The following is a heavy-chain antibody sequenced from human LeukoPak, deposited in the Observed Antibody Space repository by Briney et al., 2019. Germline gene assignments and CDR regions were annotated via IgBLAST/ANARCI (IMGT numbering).Heavy chain of an antibody. CDR1: GGSISSYY. CDR3: ARDRGYYDYVWGSYRSLPFDY. Sequence: SETLSLTCTVSGGSISSYYWSWIRQPPGKGLEWIGYICYSGSTNYNPSLKSRVTISVATSKNQLSLKLSSVTAADTAVYYCARDRGYYDYVWGSYRSLPFDYWGQGTLVTVSS. CDR2: ICYSGST. V-gene: IGHV4-59*12. J-gene: IGHJ4*02. D-gene: IGHD3-16*02.